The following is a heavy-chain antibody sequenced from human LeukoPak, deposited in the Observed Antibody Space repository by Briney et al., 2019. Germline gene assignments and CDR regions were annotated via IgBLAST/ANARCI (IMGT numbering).Heavy chain of an antibody. J-gene: IGHJ4*02. D-gene: IGHD2-15*01. CDR1: GFTFSSNY. CDR3: ARAVVEGFFDY. V-gene: IGHV3-53*01. CDR2: IYSVGST. Sequence: GGSLRLSCAASGFTFSSNYMSWVCQAPGKGLEWVSVIYSVGSTYYADSVKGRFTISRDNSKNTLYLQMNSLRAEDTAVYYCARAVVEGFFDYWGQGTLVTVSS.